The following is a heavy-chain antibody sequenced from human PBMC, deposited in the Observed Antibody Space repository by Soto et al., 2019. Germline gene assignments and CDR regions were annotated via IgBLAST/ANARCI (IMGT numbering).Heavy chain of an antibody. CDR1: GFTFSNYA. CDR3: AIAYFDILTGYFGNY. J-gene: IGHJ4*02. Sequence: VQLLESGGGLVQPGGSLRLSCAASGFTFSNYAMSWVRQAPGKGLEWVSGMSNSGSRTYYADSVKGRFMISRDNTKNTLYLQMNSLRPEDTAVYYCAIAYFDILTGYFGNYWGQRTLGSVSS. CDR2: MSNSGSRT. V-gene: IGHV3-23*01. D-gene: IGHD3-9*01.